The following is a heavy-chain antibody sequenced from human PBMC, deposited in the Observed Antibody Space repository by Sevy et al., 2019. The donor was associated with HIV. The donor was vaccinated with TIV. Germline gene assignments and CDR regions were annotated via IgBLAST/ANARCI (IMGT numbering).Heavy chain of an antibody. CDR2: ISGSGFNT. V-gene: IGHV3-23*01. CDR3: AKDRFDGSGYYPEGAFDI. J-gene: IGHJ3*02. D-gene: IGHD3-22*01. CDR1: GFTFSNYA. Sequence: GGSLRLSCAAPGFTFSNYALNWVRQVPGKGLEWVSTISGSGFNTYYGDSVKGRFTISRDNSKNTLYLQMSSLSPEDTALYYCAKDRFDGSGYYPEGAFDIWGQGTKVTVSS.